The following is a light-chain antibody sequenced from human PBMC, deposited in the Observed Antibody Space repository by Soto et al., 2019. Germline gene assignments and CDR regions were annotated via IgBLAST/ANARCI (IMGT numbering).Light chain of an antibody. J-gene: IGKJ1*01. CDR2: GAS. V-gene: IGKV3-15*01. CDR3: QQYNNWPPWT. CDR1: QSVSSN. Sequence: IVITQSPATLSVSPGERATLSCRASQSVSSNLAWYQQKPGQAPRPLIYGASTRATGIPARFSGSGSGTEFTLTISSLQSEDFAVYYCQQYNNWPPWTFGQGTKVEIK.